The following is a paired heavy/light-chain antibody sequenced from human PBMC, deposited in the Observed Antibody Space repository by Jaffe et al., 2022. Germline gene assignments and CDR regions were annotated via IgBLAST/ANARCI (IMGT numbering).Light chain of an antibody. J-gene: IGKJ2*01. CDR1: QNVLYSSNNKNY. V-gene: IGKV4-1*01. CDR3: QQYYNAYT. CDR2: WAS. Sequence: DIVMTQSPDSLAVSLGERATINCKSSQNVLYSSNNKNYLAWYQQKPGQPPKLLIYWASTRESGVPDRFSGSGSGTDFTLTISSLQAEDVAIYYCQQYYNAYTFGQGTKLEIK.
Heavy chain of an antibody. Sequence: EVQLVESGGDLVQPGGSLRLSCAASGFTFSSYEMNWVRQAPGKGLEWVSYISTSGSTILYADSVKGRFTISRDNAKNSLYLQMNSLRAEDTAVYYCARASLGYCSGDSCRYYFDYWGQGTLVTVSS. CDR1: GFTFSSYE. D-gene: IGHD2-15*01. CDR3: ARASLGYCSGDSCRYYFDY. CDR2: ISTSGSTI. V-gene: IGHV3-48*03. J-gene: IGHJ4*02.